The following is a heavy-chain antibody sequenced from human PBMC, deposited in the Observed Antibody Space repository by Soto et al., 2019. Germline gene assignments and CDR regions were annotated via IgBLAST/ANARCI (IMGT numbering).Heavy chain of an antibody. Sequence: QVQLVQSGAEVKKPGSSVKVSCKASGGTFSSYAISWVRQAPGQGLEWMGGIIPIFGTANYAQKFQGRVRITADESKSTAYMELSSLRSEETAVYYCARVPYYYDSSGYLDYWGQGTLVTVSS. D-gene: IGHD3-22*01. CDR1: GGTFSSYA. CDR2: IIPIFGTA. J-gene: IGHJ4*02. V-gene: IGHV1-69*12. CDR3: ARVPYYYDSSGYLDY.